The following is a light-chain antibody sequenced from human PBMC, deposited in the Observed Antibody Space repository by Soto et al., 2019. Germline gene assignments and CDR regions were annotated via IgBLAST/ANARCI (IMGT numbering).Light chain of an antibody. V-gene: IGKV3-20*01. CDR1: QSVTANY. CDR2: AAS. Sequence: EIALTQSPGTLSLSPGERATLSCRASQSVTANYLAWYQQKPGQAPRLLIYAASIGATGIPDRFSGSGSGTDFTLTISRLEPEDIATYYCQQFDNLPQWTFGQGTKVEIK. J-gene: IGKJ1*01. CDR3: QQFDNLPQWT.